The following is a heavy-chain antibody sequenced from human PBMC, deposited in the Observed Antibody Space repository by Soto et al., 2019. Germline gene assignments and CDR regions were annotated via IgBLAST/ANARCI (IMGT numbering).Heavy chain of an antibody. CDR1: GFTVSSNY. CDR2: IYSGGST. CDR3: ARTTVTPYYYYGMDV. D-gene: IGHD4-17*01. J-gene: IGHJ6*02. V-gene: IGHV3-53*04. Sequence: EVQLVESGGGLVQPGGSLRLSCAASGFTVSSNYMSWVRQAPGKGLEWVSVIYSGGSTYYADSVKGRFTISRHNSKNTLYLQMNSLRAEDTAVYYCARTTVTPYYYYGMDVWGQGTTVTVSS.